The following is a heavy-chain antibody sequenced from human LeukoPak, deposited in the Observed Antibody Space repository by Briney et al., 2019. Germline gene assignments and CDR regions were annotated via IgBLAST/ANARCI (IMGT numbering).Heavy chain of an antibody. CDR3: AKDPHTGYSFAY. CDR1: GFTFSSYA. Sequence: GGSLRLSCVFSGFTFSSYAMSWVRQAPGKGLEWVSSLSGSGGSTYYADSVKGRFTISRDNSKNTLYLQINSLRVEDTAVYYCAKDPHTGYSFAYWGQGTLVTVSS. D-gene: IGHD5-18*01. V-gene: IGHV3-23*01. J-gene: IGHJ4*02. CDR2: LSGSGGST.